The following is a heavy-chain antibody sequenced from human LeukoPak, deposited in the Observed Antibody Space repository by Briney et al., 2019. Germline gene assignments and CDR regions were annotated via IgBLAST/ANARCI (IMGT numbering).Heavy chain of an antibody. CDR1: GYFISSGYY. Sequence: SETLSLTCTVSGYFISSGYYWGWIRQPPGKGLEWIGSIYHSGSTYYNPSLKSRVTISVDTSKNQFSLKLSSVTAADTAVYYCARDRALGSDYWGQGTLVTVSS. CDR3: ARDRALGSDY. D-gene: IGHD7-27*01. J-gene: IGHJ4*02. V-gene: IGHV4-38-2*02. CDR2: IYHSGST.